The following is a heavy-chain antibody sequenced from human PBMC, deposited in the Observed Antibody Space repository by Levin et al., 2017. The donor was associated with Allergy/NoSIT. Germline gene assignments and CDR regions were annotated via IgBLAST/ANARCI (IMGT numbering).Heavy chain of an antibody. CDR1: GGTFSSYV. V-gene: IGHV1-69*01. J-gene: IGHJ3*02. Sequence: KISCKASGGTFSSYVISWVRQAPGQGLEWMGGIIPIFGTANYAQKFQGRVTITADESTSTAYMELSSLRSEDTAVYYCARHRLAYGDYVGAFDIWGQGTMVTVSS. D-gene: IGHD4-17*01. CDR2: IIPIFGTA. CDR3: ARHRLAYGDYVGAFDI.